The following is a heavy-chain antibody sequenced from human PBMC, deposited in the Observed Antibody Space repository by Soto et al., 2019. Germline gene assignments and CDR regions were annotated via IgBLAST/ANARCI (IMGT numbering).Heavy chain of an antibody. J-gene: IGHJ3*02. CDR2: ILVGGST. CDR3: AKATATGGGAFEI. V-gene: IGHV3-53*01. CDR1: GFTVSSSY. Sequence: GGSLRLSCAASGFTVSSSYMSWVRQAPGKGLEWVSTILVGGSTHYEDSVKGRFTISRDTSKNTVYLQMNSLTAGDTAVYYCAKATATGGGAFEIYGQGTMVTVSS. D-gene: IGHD2-8*02.